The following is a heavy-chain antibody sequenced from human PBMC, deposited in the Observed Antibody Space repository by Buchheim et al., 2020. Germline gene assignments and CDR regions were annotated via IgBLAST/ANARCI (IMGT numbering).Heavy chain of an antibody. CDR2: IVAVNGNP. D-gene: IGHD4-23*01. CDR3: ARERSGNYDN. J-gene: IGHJ4*02. Sequence: QVQLVQSGAEVKKPGASLRISCETSGFTFTSYALHWVRQAPGQRLEWMGWIVAVNGNPKYSQKFQGRVTFTRDTSASTGDIDLSSLIPEDTAVYYCARERSGNYDNWGQGT. CDR1: GFTFTSYA. V-gene: IGHV1-3*01.